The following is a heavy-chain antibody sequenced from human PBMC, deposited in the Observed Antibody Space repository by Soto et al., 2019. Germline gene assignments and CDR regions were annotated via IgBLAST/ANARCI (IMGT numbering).Heavy chain of an antibody. CDR2: IYYSGNT. CDR3: ARHWELLAHIDY. D-gene: IGHD1-26*01. J-gene: IGHJ4*02. V-gene: IGHV4-39*01. Sequence: QLQLQESGPGLVKPSETLSLTCTVSGGSISRGSYYWGWIRQPPGKGLQWIGSIYYSGNTYYTPSLESRVTISVDTSKNQFSLKLSSVTAADTAVYYCARHWELLAHIDYWGQGTLITVSS. CDR1: GGSISRGSYY.